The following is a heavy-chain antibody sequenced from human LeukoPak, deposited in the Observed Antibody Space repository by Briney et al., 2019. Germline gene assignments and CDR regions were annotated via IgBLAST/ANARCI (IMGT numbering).Heavy chain of an antibody. CDR3: AKVYYGSGRLHYHYYHLEV. CDR1: GFTVSSNY. Sequence: GGSLRLSCAASGFTVSSNYMSWVRQAPGKGLEWVSVTYSGGGTYYADSVKGRFTISRDNSKNTLYLQMNSLRAEDTAVYYCAKVYYGSGRLHYHYYHLEVWGKGTKVTISS. V-gene: IGHV3-53*01. CDR2: TYSGGGT. D-gene: IGHD3-10*01. J-gene: IGHJ6*03.